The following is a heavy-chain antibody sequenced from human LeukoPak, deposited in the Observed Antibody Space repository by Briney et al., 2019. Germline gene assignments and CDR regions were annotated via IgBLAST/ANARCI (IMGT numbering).Heavy chain of an antibody. D-gene: IGHD3-9*01. Sequence: TGGSLRLSCAASGFTFSAYAMSWVRQAPGKGLEWVSAISRSGSSTDYADSVKGRFTISRDNSKNTLYLQMNSLRREDSAVYHCAKGGDILTGYYLYWYFDLWGRGTLVAVSS. J-gene: IGHJ2*01. CDR3: AKGGDILTGYYLYWYFDL. CDR1: GFTFSAYA. V-gene: IGHV3-23*01. CDR2: ISRSGSST.